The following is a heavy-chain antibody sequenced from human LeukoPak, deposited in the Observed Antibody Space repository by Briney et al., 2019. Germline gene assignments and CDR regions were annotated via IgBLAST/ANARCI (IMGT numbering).Heavy chain of an antibody. V-gene: IGHV3-13*01. CDR3: ARESSGWYGGAFDI. J-gene: IGHJ3*02. D-gene: IGHD6-19*01. CDR2: IGTAGDT. CDR1: GFTFSSYD. Sequence: GGSLRLSCAASGFTFSSYDMHWVRQAPGEGLEWVSAIGTAGDTYYPGSVKGRFTISRENAKNSLYLQMNSLRAGDTAVYYCARESSGWYGGAFDIWGQGTMVTVSS.